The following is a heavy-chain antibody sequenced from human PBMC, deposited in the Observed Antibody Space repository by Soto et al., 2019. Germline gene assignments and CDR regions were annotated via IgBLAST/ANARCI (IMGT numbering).Heavy chain of an antibody. Sequence: QVQLVQSGAEEKKPGASVKVSCKASGYTFASYAMHWVRQAPGQRLEWMGWINAGNGNTKYSQKFQGRVTITRDTSASTAYMELSSLRSEDTAVYYCARGITLPTPLDYWGQGTLVTVSS. CDR2: INAGNGNT. CDR3: ARGITLPTPLDY. D-gene: IGHD1-20*01. J-gene: IGHJ4*02. CDR1: GYTFASYA. V-gene: IGHV1-3*05.